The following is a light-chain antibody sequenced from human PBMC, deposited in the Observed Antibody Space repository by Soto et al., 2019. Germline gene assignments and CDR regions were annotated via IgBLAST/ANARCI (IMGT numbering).Light chain of an antibody. V-gene: IGKV3-15*01. CDR2: GAS. CDR1: QNVNNM. J-gene: IGKJ1*01. Sequence: EIVMTQSPAMLSVSPGERATLSCRASQNVNNMLAWYQQKAGQPPRLLIYGASTRATGIPARFSGSGSGTEFTLTISSLQPEDFAVYYCQHFNSWPLLFGQGTKVEIK. CDR3: QHFNSWPLL.